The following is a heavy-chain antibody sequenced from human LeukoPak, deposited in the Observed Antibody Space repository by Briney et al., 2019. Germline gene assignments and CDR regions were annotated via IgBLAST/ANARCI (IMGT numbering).Heavy chain of an antibody. CDR1: GGSFSGYY. CDR3: ATPYSGGYQGLDI. CDR2: INHSGST. V-gene: IGHV4-34*01. J-gene: IGHJ3*02. Sequence: PSETLSLTCAVYGGSFSGYYWSWIRQPPGKGLEWIGEINHSGSTNYNPSLKSRVTISVDTSKNQFSLKLSSVTAADTAVYYCATPYSGGYQGLDIWGQGTMVTVSS. D-gene: IGHD1-26*01.